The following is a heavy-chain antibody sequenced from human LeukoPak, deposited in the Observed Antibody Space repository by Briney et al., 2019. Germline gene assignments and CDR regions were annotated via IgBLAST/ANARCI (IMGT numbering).Heavy chain of an antibody. J-gene: IGHJ6*03. Sequence: PGGSLRLSCAASGFTFSSYGMHWVRQAPGKGLEWVAFIRYDGSNKYYADSVKGRFTISRDNSKNTLYLQMNSLRAEDTAVYYCASGSPTQLWFGELYPYYYYMDVWGKGTTVTVSS. CDR1: GFTFSSYG. D-gene: IGHD3-10*01. V-gene: IGHV3-30*02. CDR2: IRYDGSNK. CDR3: ASGSPTQLWFGELYPYYYYMDV.